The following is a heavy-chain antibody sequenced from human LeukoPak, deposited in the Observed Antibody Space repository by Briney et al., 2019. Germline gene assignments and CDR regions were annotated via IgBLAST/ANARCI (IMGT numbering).Heavy chain of an antibody. CDR1: GFTFSSYG. V-gene: IGHV3-30*02. D-gene: IGHD3-10*01. CDR3: ARDQVVRGVSGPNYYMDV. J-gene: IGHJ6*03. CDR2: IRYDGSNK. Sequence: GGSLRLSCAASGFTFSSYGMHWVRQAPGKGLEWVAFIRYDGSNKYYADSVKGRFTISRDNAKNSLYLQMNSLRAEDTAVYYCARDQVVRGVSGPNYYMDVWGKGTTVTVSS.